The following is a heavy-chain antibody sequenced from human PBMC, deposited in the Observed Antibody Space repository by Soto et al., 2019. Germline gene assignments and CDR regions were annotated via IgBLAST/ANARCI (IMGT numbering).Heavy chain of an antibody. CDR3: ARKLEVLSGFKEAYYFDY. D-gene: IGHD2-8*01. CDR2: IWYDGSNK. J-gene: IGHJ4*02. CDR1: GFTFSSYG. V-gene: IGHV3-33*01. Sequence: GGSLRLSCAASGFTFSSYGMHWVRQAPGKGLEWVAVIWYDGSNKYYADSVKGRFTISRDNSKNTLYLQMNSLRAEDTAVYYCARKLEVLSGFKEAYYFDYWGQGTLVTVSS.